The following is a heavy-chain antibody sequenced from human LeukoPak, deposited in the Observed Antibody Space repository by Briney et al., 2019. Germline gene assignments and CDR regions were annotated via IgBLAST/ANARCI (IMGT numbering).Heavy chain of an antibody. Sequence: PGGSLRLSCAASGFTFSSYGMNWVRQAPGKGLEWVSYISSSGTTISYADSVKGRFTISRDGTRNSLYLQMNSLRAEDTAVYYCARDLKAYSSSGGVDYWGQGTLDTVSS. D-gene: IGHD6-13*01. J-gene: IGHJ4*02. CDR3: ARDLKAYSSSGGVDY. CDR2: ISSSGTTI. V-gene: IGHV3-48*01. CDR1: GFTFSSYG.